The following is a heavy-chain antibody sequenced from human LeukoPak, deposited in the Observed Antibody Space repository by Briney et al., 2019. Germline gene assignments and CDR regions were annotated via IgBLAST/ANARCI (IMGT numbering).Heavy chain of an antibody. V-gene: IGHV4-59*12. CDR2: IYYSGST. D-gene: IGHD3-22*01. J-gene: IGHJ3*02. CDR1: GGSISSYY. Sequence: SETLSLTCTVSGGSISSYYWSWIRQPPGKGLEWIGYIYYSGSTNYNPSLKSRVTISVDTSKNQFSLKLSSVTAADTAVYYCARVRRITMTRGAFDIWGQGTMVTVSS. CDR3: ARVRRITMTRGAFDI.